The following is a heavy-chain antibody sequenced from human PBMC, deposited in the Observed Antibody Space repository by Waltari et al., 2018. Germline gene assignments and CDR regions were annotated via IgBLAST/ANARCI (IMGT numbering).Heavy chain of an antibody. D-gene: IGHD6-6*01. CDR3: ARWGTSSSSPLDY. Sequence: QVQLVESGGCVVQPGRYLRLPFAASGFTFSSYAMHWVRQAPGKGGLGGEVISKERSNKYYADSGNGRFTISRDNSKNPLYLQMNSLRAEDTAVYYCARWGTSSSSPLDYWGQGTLVTVSS. CDR1: GFTFSSYA. CDR2: ISKERSNK. V-gene: IGHV3-30*01. J-gene: IGHJ4*02.